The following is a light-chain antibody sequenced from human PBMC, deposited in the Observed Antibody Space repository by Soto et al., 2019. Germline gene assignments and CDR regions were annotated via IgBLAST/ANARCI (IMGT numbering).Light chain of an antibody. CDR2: DVS. V-gene: IGLV2-14*01. CDR1: SSDIGGYNF. J-gene: IGLJ1*01. Sequence: QSVLTQPASVSGSPGQSITISCTGTSSDIGGYNFVSWYQQHPGKAPKLMIYDVSNRPSGVSNRFSGSKSGNTASLTISGLQAEAEADYYCSSYTSSSTLGVFGTGTKLTVL. CDR3: SSYTSSSTLGV.